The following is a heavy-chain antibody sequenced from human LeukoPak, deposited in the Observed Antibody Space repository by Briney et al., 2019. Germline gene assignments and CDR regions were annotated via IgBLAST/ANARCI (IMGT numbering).Heavy chain of an antibody. V-gene: IGHV4-4*09. Sequence: SEALSLTCTVSGVSMSAYQWSWVRQSPEKGLEWIGCINTKGETSYNPSLKSRVTTSVDTSKSQFSLRLTSVTAADTAVYYCATSNDAKIAPFDHWGQGAPVTVSS. CDR1: GVSMSAYQ. D-gene: IGHD2-21*01. CDR2: INTKGET. J-gene: IGHJ4*02. CDR3: ATSNDAKIAPFDH.